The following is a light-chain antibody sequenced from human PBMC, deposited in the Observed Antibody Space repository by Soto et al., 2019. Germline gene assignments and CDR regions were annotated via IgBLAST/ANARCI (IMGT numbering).Light chain of an antibody. CDR2: GAS. Sequence: EIVLTQSPGTLSLSPWERATLSFRASQSVSSSYLAWYQQKPGQAPRLLIYGASSRATGIPDRFSGSGSGTDFTLTISRLEPEDFAVYYCHQYGSSAWTFGQGTKVDIK. CDR1: QSVSSSY. CDR3: HQYGSSAWT. V-gene: IGKV3-20*01. J-gene: IGKJ1*01.